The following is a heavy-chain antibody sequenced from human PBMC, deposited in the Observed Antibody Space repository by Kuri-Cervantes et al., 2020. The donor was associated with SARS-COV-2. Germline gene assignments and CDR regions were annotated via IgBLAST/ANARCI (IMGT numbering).Heavy chain of an antibody. Sequence: ASVKVSCKASGYTFTSYGISWVRQAPGQGLEWMGWISAYNGNTNYAQKLQGRVTMTTDTSTSTAYMELRSLRSDDTAVYYCASLSLLRIAARNAFDIWGQGTMVTVSS. J-gene: IGHJ3*02. V-gene: IGHV1-18*04. CDR1: GYTFTSYG. CDR3: ASLSLLRIAARNAFDI. CDR2: ISAYNGNT. D-gene: IGHD6-6*01.